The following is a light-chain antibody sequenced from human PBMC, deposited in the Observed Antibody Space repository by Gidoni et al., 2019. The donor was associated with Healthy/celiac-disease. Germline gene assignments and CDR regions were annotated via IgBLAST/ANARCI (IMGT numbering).Light chain of an antibody. CDR1: QSVSSN. V-gene: IGKV3-15*01. CDR2: GAS. CDR3: QQYNNWPPWT. J-gene: IGKJ1*01. Sequence: EIVMTQSPATLSVSPGERDTLSCRASQSVSSNLAWYQQKPGQAPRLLIYGASTRATGIPARFSGSGSGTEFTITISSLQSEDFAVYYCQQYNNWPPWTFGQGTKMEIK.